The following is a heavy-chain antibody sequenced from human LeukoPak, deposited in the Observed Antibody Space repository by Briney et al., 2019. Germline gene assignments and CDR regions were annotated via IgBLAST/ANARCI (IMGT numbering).Heavy chain of an antibody. CDR2: FVPEDGET. J-gene: IGHJ3*02. CDR1: GYTLTELS. V-gene: IGHV1-24*01. Sequence: ASVKVSCKVSGYTLTELSMHWVRQAPGKGLEGMGGFVPEDGETIYAQKFQGRVTMTEDTSTDTAYMELSSLRSEDTAVYYCATATDHYSSGWYGAFDIWGQGTMVTVSS. D-gene: IGHD6-19*01. CDR3: ATATDHYSSGWYGAFDI.